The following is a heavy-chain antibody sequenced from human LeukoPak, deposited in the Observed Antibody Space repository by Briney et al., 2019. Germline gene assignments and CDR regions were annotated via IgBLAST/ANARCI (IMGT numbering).Heavy chain of an antibody. CDR2: MNPKSGNT. J-gene: IGHJ4*02. V-gene: IGHV1-8*01. D-gene: IGHD2-15*01. CDR3: ARGTPQEYCSGGSCPYFDY. Sequence: ASVKVSCKASGYTFTSYDFNWVRQATGQGLEWMGWMNPKSGNTGYAQKFQGRVTMTRNTSISTAYMEVSSLRSEDTAVYYCARGTPQEYCSGGSCPYFDYWGQGTLVTVSS. CDR1: GYTFTSYD.